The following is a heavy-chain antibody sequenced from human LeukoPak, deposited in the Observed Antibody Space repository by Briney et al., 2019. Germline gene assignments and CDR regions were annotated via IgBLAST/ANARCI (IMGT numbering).Heavy chain of an antibody. CDR1: RYTFTSYY. J-gene: IGHJ4*02. V-gene: IGHV1-46*01. CDR2: INPSGGST. Sequence: GASVKVSCTASRYTFTSYYMHWVRQAPGQGLEWMGIINPSGGSTSYAQKFQGRVTMTRDTSTSTVYMELSSLRSEDTAVYYCARDRIEMATIFDYWGQGTLVTVSS. CDR3: ARDRIEMATIFDY. D-gene: IGHD5-24*01.